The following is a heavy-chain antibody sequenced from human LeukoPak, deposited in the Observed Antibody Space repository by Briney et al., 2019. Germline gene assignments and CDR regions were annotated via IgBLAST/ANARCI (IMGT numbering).Heavy chain of an antibody. J-gene: IGHJ6*02. CDR3: ARDGRVQSIAAAPYYYYGMDV. Sequence: GGSLRLSCEASGFTFSGYAMGWVRQAPGKGLEWVSAISDSGGSTYYADSVKGRFTISRDNAKNSLYLQMNSLRAEDTAVYYCARDGRVQSIAAAPYYYYGMDVWGQGTTVTVSS. CDR1: GFTFSGYA. V-gene: IGHV3-23*01. D-gene: IGHD6-13*01. CDR2: ISDSGGST.